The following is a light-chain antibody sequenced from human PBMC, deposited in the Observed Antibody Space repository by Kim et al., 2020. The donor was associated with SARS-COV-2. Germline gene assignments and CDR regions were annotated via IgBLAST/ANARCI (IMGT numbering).Light chain of an antibody. CDR2: DAS. J-gene: IGKJ5*01. Sequence: DIQMTQSPSSLSASVGDRVTITCQASQDIYNDLIWYQQKPGKAPKLLIYDASNLETGVPSRFSGSGSGTDFTFTISSLQPEDIATYYCQQYDNHPITFGQGTRLEIK. V-gene: IGKV1-33*01. CDR3: QQYDNHPIT. CDR1: QDIYND.